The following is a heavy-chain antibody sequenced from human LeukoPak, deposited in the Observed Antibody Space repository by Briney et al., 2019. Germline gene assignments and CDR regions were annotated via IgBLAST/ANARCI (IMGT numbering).Heavy chain of an antibody. CDR3: ARDTGYGDYEGAFDI. V-gene: IGHV3-7*01. J-gene: IGHJ3*02. CDR1: GFTFSNYG. CDR2: IRQDGSEK. D-gene: IGHD4-17*01. Sequence: GGSLRLSCAASGFTFSNYGMHWVRQAPGKGLEWVANIRQDGSEKYYVDSVKGRFTISRDNAKNSLYLQMNSLRAEDTAVYYCARDTGYGDYEGAFDIWGQGTMVTVSS.